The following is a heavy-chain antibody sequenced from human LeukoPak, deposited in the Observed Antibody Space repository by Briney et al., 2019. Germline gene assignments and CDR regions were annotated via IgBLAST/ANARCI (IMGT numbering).Heavy chain of an antibody. V-gene: IGHV3-33*01. J-gene: IGHJ5*02. CDR1: GFTFSSYG. CDR3: ARAYPDEAAGPWGDWFDP. Sequence: GGSLRLSCAASGFTFSSYGMHWVRQAPGKGLEWVAVIWYDGSNKYYADSVKGRFTISRDNSKNTLYLQMDSLRAEDTAVYYCARAYPDEAAGPWGDWFDPWGQGTLVTVSS. D-gene: IGHD6-13*01. CDR2: IWYDGSNK.